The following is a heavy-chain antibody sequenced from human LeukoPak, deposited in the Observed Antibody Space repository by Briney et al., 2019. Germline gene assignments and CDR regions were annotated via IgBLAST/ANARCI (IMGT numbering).Heavy chain of an antibody. V-gene: IGHV1-24*01. CDR3: ATGLPRPVHAFDI. Sequence: ASVKVSCKVSGYTLTELSMHWVRQAPGKGLEWMGGFDPEDGETIYAQKFQGRVTMTEDASTDTAYMELSSLRSEDTAVYYCATGLPRPVHAFDIWGQGTMVTVSS. J-gene: IGHJ3*02. CDR1: GYTLTELS. D-gene: IGHD4-11*01. CDR2: FDPEDGET.